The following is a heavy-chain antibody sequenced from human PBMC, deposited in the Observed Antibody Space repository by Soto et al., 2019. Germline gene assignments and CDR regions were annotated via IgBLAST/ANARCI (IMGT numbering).Heavy chain of an antibody. CDR3: AKDIDGYVWGTYRSLYYFDY. V-gene: IGHV3-9*01. CDR1: GFTFDDYA. CDR2: ISWNSGSM. D-gene: IGHD3-16*02. Sequence: GGSLRLSCAASGFTFDDYAMHWVRQAPGKGLEWVSGISWNSGSMVYADSVKGRFTISRDSANNSLYLQMNSLRVEDTALYYCAKDIDGYVWGTYRSLYYFDYWGQGTLVTVSS. J-gene: IGHJ4*02.